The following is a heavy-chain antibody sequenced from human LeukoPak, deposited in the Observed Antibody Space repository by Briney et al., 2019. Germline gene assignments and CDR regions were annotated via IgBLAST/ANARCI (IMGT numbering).Heavy chain of an antibody. CDR2: ISSSSSTI. V-gene: IGHV3-48*01. CDR1: GFTFSSYS. CDR3: ARDRRTYYYDSSGYEN. J-gene: IGHJ4*02. D-gene: IGHD3-22*01. Sequence: PGGSLRLSCAASGFTFSSYSMNWVRQAPGKGLEWVSYISSSSSTIYCADSVKGRFTISRDNAKNSPYLQMNSLRAEDTAVYYCARDRRTYYYDSSGYENWGQGTLVTVSS.